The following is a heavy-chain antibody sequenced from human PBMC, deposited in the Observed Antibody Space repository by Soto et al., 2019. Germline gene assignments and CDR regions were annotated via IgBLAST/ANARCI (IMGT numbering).Heavy chain of an antibody. J-gene: IGHJ6*02. CDR3: ARADEGGDYQYYYGMDV. D-gene: IGHD4-17*01. CDR2: IYYSGST. CDR1: GGSISSGDYY. Sequence: SETLSLTCTVSGGSISSGDYYWSWIRQPPGKGLEWIGYIYYSGSTYYNPSLKSRVTISVDTSKNQFSLKLSSVTAADTAVYYCARADEGGDYQYYYGMDVWGQGTTVTVSS. V-gene: IGHV4-30-4*01.